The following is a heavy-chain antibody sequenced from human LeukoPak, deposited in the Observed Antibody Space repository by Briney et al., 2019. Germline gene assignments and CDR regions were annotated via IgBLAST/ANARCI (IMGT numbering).Heavy chain of an antibody. CDR2: IYYSGST. J-gene: IGHJ5*02. D-gene: IGHD3-10*01. Sequence: SETLSLTCTVSGGSISSYYWSWIRQPPGKGLEWIGYIYYSGSTNYNPSLKSRVTISVDTSKNQFSLKLSSVTAADTAVYYCARDRLLLWFGDTLSGFDPWGQGTLATVSS. CDR1: GGSISSYY. CDR3: ARDRLLLWFGDTLSGFDP. V-gene: IGHV4-59*01.